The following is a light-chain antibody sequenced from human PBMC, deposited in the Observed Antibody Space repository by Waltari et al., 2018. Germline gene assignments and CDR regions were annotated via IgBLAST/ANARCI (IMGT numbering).Light chain of an antibody. CDR1: SSNVGNNK. Sequence: QSVLTQPSSASGTPGQTVTIACSGSSSNVGNNKVNWYQQFPGTAPKFVICGNDQRPSGVPDRFFGSRSGTSASLAISRLEVEDEAVYYCASWDDSVNGVVFGGGTKLTV. J-gene: IGLJ2*01. CDR2: GND. CDR3: ASWDDSVNGVV. V-gene: IGLV1-44*01.